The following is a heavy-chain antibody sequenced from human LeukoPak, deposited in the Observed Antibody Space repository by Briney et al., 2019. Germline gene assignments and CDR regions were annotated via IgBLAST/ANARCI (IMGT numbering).Heavy chain of an antibody. CDR2: ISYDGSNK. Sequence: PGRPLRLSCAASGFTFSSYAMHWVRQAPGKGLEWVAVISYDGSNKYYADSVKGRFTISRDNSKNTLYLQMNSLRAEDTAVYYCARGYSSGYYNSPVDYWGQGTLVTVSS. J-gene: IGHJ4*02. D-gene: IGHD3-22*01. CDR3: ARGYSSGYYNSPVDY. CDR1: GFTFSSYA. V-gene: IGHV3-30*04.